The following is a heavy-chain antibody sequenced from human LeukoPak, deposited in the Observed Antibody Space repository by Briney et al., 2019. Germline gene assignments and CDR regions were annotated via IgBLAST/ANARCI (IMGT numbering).Heavy chain of an antibody. CDR1: GFTFSSYG. D-gene: IGHD6-6*01. CDR3: AREGQRVSSSAKYDY. J-gene: IGHJ4*02. CDR2: IRYDGSNK. V-gene: IGHV3-30*02. Sequence: GGSLRLSCAASGFTFSSYGMHWVRQAPGKGLEWVAFIRYDGSNKYYADSVKGRFTISRDNSKNTLYLQMNSLRAEDTAVYYCAREGQRVSSSAKYDYWGQGTLVTVSS.